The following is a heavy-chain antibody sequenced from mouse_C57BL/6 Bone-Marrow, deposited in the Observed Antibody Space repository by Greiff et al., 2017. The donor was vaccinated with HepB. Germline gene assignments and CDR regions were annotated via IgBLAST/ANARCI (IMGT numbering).Heavy chain of an antibody. CDR3: AEGDYYGSKDWYFDV. V-gene: IGHV1-53*01. Sequence: QVQLQQPGTELVKPGASVKLSCKASGYTFTSYWMHWVKQRPGQGLEWIGNINPRNGGTNYNEKFKSKATLTVNKSSSTAYMQLSSLTSEDSAVYYCAEGDYYGSKDWYFDVWGTGTTVTVSS. J-gene: IGHJ1*03. CDR2: INPRNGGT. CDR1: GYTFTSYW. D-gene: IGHD1-1*01.